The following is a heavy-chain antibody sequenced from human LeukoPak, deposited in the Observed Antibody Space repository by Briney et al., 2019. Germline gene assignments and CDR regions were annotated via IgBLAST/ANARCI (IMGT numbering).Heavy chain of an antibody. V-gene: IGHV3-30-3*01. CDR2: ISYDGSNK. CDR3: ARVSCYDFWSKRCYYYGMDV. D-gene: IGHD3-3*01. J-gene: IGHJ6*02. CDR1: GFTFSSYA. Sequence: GGSLRLSCAASGFTFSSYAMHWVRQAPGKGLEWVAVISYDGSNKYYADSVKGRFTISRDNSKNTLYLQMNSLRAEDTAVYYCARVSCYDFWSKRCYYYGMDVWGQGTTVTVSS.